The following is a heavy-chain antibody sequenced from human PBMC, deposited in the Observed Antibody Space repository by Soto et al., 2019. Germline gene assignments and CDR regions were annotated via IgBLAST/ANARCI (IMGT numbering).Heavy chain of an antibody. V-gene: IGHV1-69*01. CDR3: ARGLYCGGGCYSHFDY. CDR2: IIPIFGTT. CDR1: GGTFSNYP. Sequence: VQLVQSGAEVKKPGSSVKVSCKASGGTFSNYPFIWVRQAPGQGLDWMGGIIPIFGTTDYGQRFQGRVTITAAESTNTAYMELSSLISDDTAVYYCARGLYCGGGCYSHFDYWGQGTLVTVSS. D-gene: IGHD2-21*01. J-gene: IGHJ4*02.